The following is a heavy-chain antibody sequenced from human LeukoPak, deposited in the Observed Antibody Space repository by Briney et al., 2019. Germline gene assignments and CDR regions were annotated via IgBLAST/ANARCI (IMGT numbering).Heavy chain of an antibody. V-gene: IGHV4-59*06. CDR3: AREVGYCSGGSCYPL. D-gene: IGHD2-15*01. J-gene: IGHJ4*02. CDR2: IYYSGST. CDR1: GGSISSYY. Sequence: SETLSLTCTVSGGSISSYYWSWIRQPPGKGLEWIGYIYYSGSTYYNPSLKSRVTISVDTSKNQFSLKLSSVTAADTAVYYCAREVGYCSGGSCYPLWGQGTLVTVSS.